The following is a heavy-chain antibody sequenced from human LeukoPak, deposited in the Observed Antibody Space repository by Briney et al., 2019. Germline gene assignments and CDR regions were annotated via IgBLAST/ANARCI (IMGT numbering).Heavy chain of an antibody. CDR3: ARDVWFDP. CDR1: GFTFSRYW. CDR2: INSDGSTT. V-gene: IGHV3-74*01. J-gene: IGHJ5*02. Sequence: GGSLRLSCAASGFTFSRYWMHWVRQAPGKGLVWVSHINSDGSTTTYADSVKGRFTISRDNAQNTLYLQMNSLRAEDTALYYCARDVWFDPWGQGTLVTVSS.